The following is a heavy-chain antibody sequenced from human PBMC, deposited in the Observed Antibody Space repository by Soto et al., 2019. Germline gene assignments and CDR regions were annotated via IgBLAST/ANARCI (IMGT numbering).Heavy chain of an antibody. J-gene: IGHJ4*02. CDR2: ITSSTGYI. D-gene: IGHD3-16*01. CDR3: ARMRGRYDFHS. CDR1: GFTFSSYS. V-gene: IGHV3-21*01. Sequence: EVQLVESGGGLVKPGGSLRLSCAASGFTFSSYSMNWVRQAPGKGLEWVSSITSSTGYIDYADSVKGRFTISRDNAKNALYLQMNSLRAEETAVYYCARMRGRYDFHSCGQGTPVTVSS.